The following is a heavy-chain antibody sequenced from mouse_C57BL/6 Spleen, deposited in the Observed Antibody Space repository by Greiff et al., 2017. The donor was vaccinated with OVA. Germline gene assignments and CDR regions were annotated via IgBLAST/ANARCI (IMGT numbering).Heavy chain of an antibody. J-gene: IGHJ2*01. V-gene: IGHV1-81*01. CDR1: GYTFTSYG. CDR2: IYPRSGNT. Sequence: LQESGAELARPGASVKLSCKASGYTFTSYGISWVKQRTGQGLEWIGEIYPRSGNTYYNEKFKGKATLTADKSSSTAYMELRSLTSEDSAVYFCARSAGSYYFDYWGQGTTLTVSS. CDR3: ARSAGSYYFDY. D-gene: IGHD4-1*01.